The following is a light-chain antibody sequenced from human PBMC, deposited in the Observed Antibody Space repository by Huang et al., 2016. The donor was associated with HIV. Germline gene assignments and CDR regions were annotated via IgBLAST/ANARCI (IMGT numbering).Light chain of an antibody. Sequence: EIVLTQSPCTLSLSPGERATLSCRASQSLRNNSLAWFQQNVGQAPRLLIYAASSRATGIADRFSCSVSGTDFTLTISSLEPEDFAVYYCQNYGSFFTFGPGTKVDV. V-gene: IGKV3-20*01. CDR2: AAS. CDR1: QSLRNNS. J-gene: IGKJ3*01. CDR3: QNYGSFFT.